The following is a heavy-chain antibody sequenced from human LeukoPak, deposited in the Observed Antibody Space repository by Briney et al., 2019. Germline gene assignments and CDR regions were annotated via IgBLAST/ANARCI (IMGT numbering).Heavy chain of an antibody. CDR2: IYTSGST. CDR1: GGSISSYY. D-gene: IGHD3-3*01. Sequence: SETLSLTCTVSGGSISSYYWSWIRQPPGKGLEWIGYIYTSGSTNYNPSLKSRVTISVDTSKNQFSLRLSSVTAADTAVYYCARHHGPPRTIFGVVTPLDVWGKGTTVTVSS. J-gene: IGHJ6*04. CDR3: ARHHGPPRTIFGVVTPLDV. V-gene: IGHV4-4*09.